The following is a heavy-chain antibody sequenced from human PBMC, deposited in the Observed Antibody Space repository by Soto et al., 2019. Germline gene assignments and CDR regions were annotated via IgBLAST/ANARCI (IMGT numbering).Heavy chain of an antibody. CDR1: GFTFSSYA. J-gene: IGHJ4*02. CDR3: ARVASPFYSSSWYYFDY. CDR2: ISYDGSNK. D-gene: IGHD6-13*01. Sequence: GGSLRLSCAASGFTFSSYAMHLVRQAPGKGLEWVAVISYDGSNKYYADSVKGRFTISRDNSKNTLYLQMNSLRAEDTAVYYCARVASPFYSSSWYYFDYWGQGTLVTVSS. V-gene: IGHV3-30-3*01.